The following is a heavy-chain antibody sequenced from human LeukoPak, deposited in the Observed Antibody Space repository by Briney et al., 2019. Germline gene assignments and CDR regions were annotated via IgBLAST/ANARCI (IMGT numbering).Heavy chain of an antibody. Sequence: ASVKVSCKASGYTFTNDGIRWVRQAPGQGLEWMGWISAFNGYTNYAQKIQGRVTMTTDTSTSTAYMELRSLRSDHTAVYYCARSFNYYGSGSYYNDSWGQGTLVTVSS. CDR2: ISAFNGYT. D-gene: IGHD3-10*01. J-gene: IGHJ5*01. CDR1: GYTFTNDG. CDR3: ARSFNYYGSGSYYNDS. V-gene: IGHV1-18*01.